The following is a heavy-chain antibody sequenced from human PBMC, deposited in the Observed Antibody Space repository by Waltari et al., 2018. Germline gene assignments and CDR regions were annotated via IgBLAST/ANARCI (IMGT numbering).Heavy chain of an antibody. CDR2: ISYDGSNK. Sequence: QVQLVESGGGVVQPGRSLRLSCAASGFTFSRYGIHWVRQAPGKGLEWVAVISYDGSNKYYADSVKGRFTISRDNSKNTLYLQMNSLRAEDTAVYYCAKDRGYYGMDVWGQGTTVTVSS. J-gene: IGHJ6*02. D-gene: IGHD3-10*01. V-gene: IGHV3-30*18. CDR1: GFTFSRYG. CDR3: AKDRGYYGMDV.